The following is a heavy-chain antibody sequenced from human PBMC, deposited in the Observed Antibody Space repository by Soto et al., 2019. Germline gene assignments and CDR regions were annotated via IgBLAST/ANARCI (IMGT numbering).Heavy chain of an antibody. V-gene: IGHV4-59*01. CDR2: VYYSGIT. CDR1: GGSIIANY. CDR3: ARDDQSCHYGTCSWHFNY. Sequence: SETLSLTCTVSGGSIIANYWIWIRQSPGKGLECIGYVYYSGITVYNPSLKSRVSISADTSKNQFSLRLSSVTAADTAVYYCARDDQSCHYGTCSWHFNYWGQGSLVTVSS. J-gene: IGHJ4*02. D-gene: IGHD2-15*01.